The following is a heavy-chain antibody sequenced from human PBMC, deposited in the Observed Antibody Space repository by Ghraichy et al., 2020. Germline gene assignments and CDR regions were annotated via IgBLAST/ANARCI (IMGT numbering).Heavy chain of an antibody. Sequence: GGSLRLSCAASGFTFSGYWMSWVRQAPEKGLEWVANIKKDGSEKYYVDSVKGRFTISRDNAKNSLYLQMNSLRAEDMAVYYCARDLGSGWYFDYWGQGTLVTVSS. CDR1: GFTFSGYW. D-gene: IGHD6-19*01. CDR2: IKKDGSEK. V-gene: IGHV3-7*01. CDR3: ARDLGSGWYFDY. J-gene: IGHJ4*02.